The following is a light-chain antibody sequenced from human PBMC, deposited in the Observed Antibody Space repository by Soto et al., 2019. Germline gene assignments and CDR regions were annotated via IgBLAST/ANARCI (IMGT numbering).Light chain of an antibody. Sequence: DIQMTQSPSTLSASVGDRVAITCRASQSIDTALAWYQQKPGKAPXLLIYRASNLESGVPSRFSGSGSGTDFTLAISSLQPDDFATYYCQQYGRFLTFGQGTKVDIK. CDR1: QSIDTA. CDR3: QQYGRFLT. J-gene: IGKJ2*01. V-gene: IGKV1-5*03. CDR2: RAS.